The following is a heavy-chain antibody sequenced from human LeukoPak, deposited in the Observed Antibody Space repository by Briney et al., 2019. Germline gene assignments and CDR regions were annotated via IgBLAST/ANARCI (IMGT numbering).Heavy chain of an antibody. CDR1: GGTFSSYA. D-gene: IGHD2-2*02. CDR3: ANLYCSSTSCYIPDAFDI. CDR2: IIPIFGTA. V-gene: IGHV1-69*13. J-gene: IGHJ3*02. Sequence: GASVKVSCKASGGTFSSYAISWVRQAPGQGLEWMGGIIPIFGTANYAQKFQGRVTITADESTSTAYMELSSLRSEDTAVYYCANLYCSSTSCYIPDAFDIWGQGTMVTVSS.